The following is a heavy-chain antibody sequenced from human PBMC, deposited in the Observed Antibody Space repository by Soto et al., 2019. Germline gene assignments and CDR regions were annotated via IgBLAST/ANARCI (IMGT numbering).Heavy chain of an antibody. J-gene: IGHJ6*04. CDR1: GGSFSGYY. Sequence: SETLSLTCAVYGGSFSGYYWSWIRQPPGKGLEWIGEINHSGSTNYNPSLKSRVTISVDTSKNQFSLKLSSVTAADTAVYYCARGRDIVVVPAANPYGVWGKGTTVTISS. CDR2: INHSGST. D-gene: IGHD2-2*01. CDR3: ARGRDIVVVPAANPYGV. V-gene: IGHV4-34*01.